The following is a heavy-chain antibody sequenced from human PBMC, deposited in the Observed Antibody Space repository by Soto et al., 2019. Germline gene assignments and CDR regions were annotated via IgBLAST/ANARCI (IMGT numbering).Heavy chain of an antibody. Sequence: QVQLVESGGGVVQPGRSLRLSCAASGFTFSNYGMHWVRQAPGKGLEWVAVIWYDGSNKYYADSVKGRFTISRDNSKNTLYLQMNSLRAEDTAVYHRAREQRAAAFDIWGQGTMVTVSS. J-gene: IGHJ3*02. D-gene: IGHD2-15*01. CDR3: AREQRAAAFDI. V-gene: IGHV3-33*01. CDR2: IWYDGSNK. CDR1: GFTFSNYG.